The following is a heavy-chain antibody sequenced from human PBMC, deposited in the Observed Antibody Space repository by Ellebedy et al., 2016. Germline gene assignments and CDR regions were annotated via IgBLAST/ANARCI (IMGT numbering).Heavy chain of an antibody. Sequence: GESLKISCAASGFTFSSYWMHWVRQAPGKGLEWVSYISSSGSTIYYADSVKGRFTISRDNAKNSLYLQMNSLRAEDTALYYCAKDMGRRFLEWLPHYWGQGTLVTVSS. CDR1: GFTFSSYW. CDR2: ISSSGSTI. J-gene: IGHJ4*02. CDR3: AKDMGRRFLEWLPHY. D-gene: IGHD3-3*01. V-gene: IGHV3-48*04.